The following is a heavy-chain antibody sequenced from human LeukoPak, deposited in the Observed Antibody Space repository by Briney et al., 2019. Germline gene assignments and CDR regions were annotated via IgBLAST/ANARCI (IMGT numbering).Heavy chain of an antibody. CDR2: IYYTGST. J-gene: IGHJ4*02. CDR3: ARQDSSGQDDY. V-gene: IGHV4-59*08. D-gene: IGHD3-22*01. CDR1: GGSISSYY. Sequence: SETLSLTCTVSGGSISSYYWSWIWQPPGKGLEWIGYIYYTGSTNYNPSLESRVTISVDASKNQFSLRLSSMTAADTAVYYCARQDSSGQDDYWGQGTLVTVSS.